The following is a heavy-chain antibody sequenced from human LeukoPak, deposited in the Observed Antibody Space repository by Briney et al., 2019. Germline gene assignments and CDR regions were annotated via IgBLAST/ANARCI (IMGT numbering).Heavy chain of an antibody. CDR2: ISYDGSNK. J-gene: IGHJ4*02. D-gene: IGHD4-23*01. CDR1: GFTFSSYA. V-gene: IGHV3-30-3*01. Sequence: PGGSLRLSCAASGFTFSSYAMHWVRQAPGKGLEWVAVISYDGSNKYYADSVKGRFTISRDNSKNTLYLRMNSLRAEDTAVYYCARRWQSSFDYWGQGTLVTVSS. CDR3: ARRWQSSFDY.